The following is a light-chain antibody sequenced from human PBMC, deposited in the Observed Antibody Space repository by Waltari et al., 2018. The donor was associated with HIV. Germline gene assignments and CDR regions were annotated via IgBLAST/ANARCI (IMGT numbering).Light chain of an antibody. V-gene: IGLV1-47*01. CDR1: SSNIGANY. J-gene: IGLJ2*01. CDR3: AAWGDSLSNVV. CDR2: RNN. Sequence: QSVLTQPPSASGTPGQRVTISCSGSSSNIGANYVYWYQQLPGKAPKLLIYRNNRRPSGVPARFSGSKSGTSASLAISGLRSEDEANYYCAAWGDSLSNVVFGGGTKLTVL.